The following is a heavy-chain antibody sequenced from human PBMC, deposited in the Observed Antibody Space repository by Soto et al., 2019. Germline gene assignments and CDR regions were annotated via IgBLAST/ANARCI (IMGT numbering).Heavy chain of an antibody. D-gene: IGHD3-3*01. J-gene: IGHJ4*02. CDR2: IHYSGRT. CDR1: GGSINSGDYY. CDR3: VRVSDGALGRFSGFDY. V-gene: IGHV4-30-4*01. Sequence: QVQLQESGPGLVKPSQTLSLTCTVSGGSINSGDYYWRWIRHPPGKGLGWIGYIHYSGRTYYNPSLKRRVTIAVDTSKDQFSLKLSSVTAADTAVYYCVRVSDGALGRFSGFDYCGQGTVVTVSS.